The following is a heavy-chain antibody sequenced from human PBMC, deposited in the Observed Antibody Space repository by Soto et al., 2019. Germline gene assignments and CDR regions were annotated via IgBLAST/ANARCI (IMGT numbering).Heavy chain of an antibody. CDR1: GGSISSFH. V-gene: IGHV4-59*01. CDR3: ARGVVGASTGFQH. J-gene: IGHJ1*01. CDR2: ISNSGST. Sequence: PSETLSLTCTVSGGSISSFHWSWIRQPPGKGLEWIGFISNSGSTNYNPSLKSRVTIPLDTSKNQFSLKLSSVSAADTAVYYCARGVVGASTGFQHWGQGTLVTVSS. D-gene: IGHD1-26*01.